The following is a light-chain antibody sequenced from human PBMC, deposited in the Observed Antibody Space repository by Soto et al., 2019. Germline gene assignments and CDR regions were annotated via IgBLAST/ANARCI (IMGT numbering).Light chain of an antibody. Sequence: EIVLTQSPGTLSLSPGERATLSCRASQSVSSSYLAWYQQKPGQAPRLLIYGASSRATGIPDRFSGSGSGTDFTLTISRLEPEDFAVYCQQYGSSPRTFGQGTKVEIK. CDR1: QSVSSSY. V-gene: IGKV3-20*01. J-gene: IGKJ1*01. CDR2: GAS. CDR3: QQYGSSPRT.